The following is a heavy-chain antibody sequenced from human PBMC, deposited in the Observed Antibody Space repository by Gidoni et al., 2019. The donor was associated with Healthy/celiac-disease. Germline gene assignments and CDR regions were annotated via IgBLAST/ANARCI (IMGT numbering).Heavy chain of an antibody. CDR3: ARDRGYCSSTSCHRYYYYYYGMDV. J-gene: IGHJ6*02. CDR1: GGTFSSYA. V-gene: IGHV1-69*01. CDR2: IIPIFGTA. Sequence: QVQLVQSGAEVKKPGSSVKVSCKASGGTFSSYAISWVRQAPGQGLEWMGGIIPIFGTANYAQKFQGRVTITADESTSTAYMELSSLRSEDTAVYYCARDRGYCSSTSCHRYYYYYYGMDVWGQGTTVTVSS. D-gene: IGHD2-2*02.